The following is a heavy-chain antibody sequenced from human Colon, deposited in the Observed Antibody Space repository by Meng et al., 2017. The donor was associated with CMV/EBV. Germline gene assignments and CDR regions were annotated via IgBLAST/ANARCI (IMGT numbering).Heavy chain of an antibody. D-gene: IGHD3-22*01. CDR2: IYDSGAT. V-gene: IGHV4-31*03. CDR3: ARGVTMITAGMDV. CDR1: GGSVTGGGHY. Sequence: SETLSLTCTVSGGSVTGGGHYWSWIRQLPGKGLEWIGYIYDSGATYYNPSLRSRVTIALDTSKNDFSLNLKSVTAADTAVYYCARGVTMITAGMDVWGQGTTVTVSS. J-gene: IGHJ6*02.